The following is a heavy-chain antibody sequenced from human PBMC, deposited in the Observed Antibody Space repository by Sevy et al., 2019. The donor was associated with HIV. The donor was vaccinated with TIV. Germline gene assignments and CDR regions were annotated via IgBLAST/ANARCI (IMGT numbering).Heavy chain of an antibody. CDR1: GFTFTRYA. CDR2: ISKEGTNK. CDR3: ARDPHAVPHWGSFDS. D-gene: IGHD3-16*01. J-gene: IGHJ4*02. V-gene: IGHV3-30-3*01. Sequence: GSLRLSCEASGFTFTRYAFHWVRQAPGKGLEWVVVISKEGTNKYYIDSVKGRFTISRDNSRNTLFLQMERLRAEDTAMYFCARDPHAVPHWGSFDSWGQGTLVTVSS.